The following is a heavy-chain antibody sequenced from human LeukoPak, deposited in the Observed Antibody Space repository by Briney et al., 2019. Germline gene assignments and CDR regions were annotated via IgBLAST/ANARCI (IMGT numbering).Heavy chain of an antibody. CDR3: ARASGDFEVANDY. CDR1: GFTFNDNY. D-gene: IGHD5-12*01. J-gene: IGHJ4*02. CDR2: ICTSGSTF. Sequence: GGSLRLSCAASGFTFNDNYMTWIRQAPGKGLDWVSYICTSGSTFYSSDLVKGLFIISEGYNNNPHHLLKNSLRDDETAVYYCARASGDFEVANDYWGQGTLVTVSS. V-gene: IGHV3-11*01.